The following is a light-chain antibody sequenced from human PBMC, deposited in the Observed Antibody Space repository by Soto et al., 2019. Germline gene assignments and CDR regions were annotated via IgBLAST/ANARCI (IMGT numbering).Light chain of an antibody. V-gene: IGKV1-5*01. CDR1: QTISTY. Sequence: DIQMTQSPSSLSASVVYIVTITCRASQTISTYLNWYQQKPGKAPRLLIYDASSLESGVPSRFSGSGSGTQFSLIISGLQPEDFATYYCQQYHGFWFGQGTKVDIK. CDR3: QQYHGFW. J-gene: IGKJ1*01. CDR2: DAS.